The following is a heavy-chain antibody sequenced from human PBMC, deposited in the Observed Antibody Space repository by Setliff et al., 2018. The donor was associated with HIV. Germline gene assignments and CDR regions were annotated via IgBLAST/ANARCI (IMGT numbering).Heavy chain of an antibody. V-gene: IGHV4-38-2*01. CDR3: ARRSGWSLDY. CDR1: GYSISSGYY. Sequence: SETLSLTCAVSGYSISSGYYWGWIRQPPGKGLKWIGEIIPSGSTNYNPSLKSRVTISVDTSKNQFSLKLSSVTAADTAVYYCARRSGWSLDYWGQGTLVTVSS. J-gene: IGHJ4*02. CDR2: IIPSGST. D-gene: IGHD6-19*01.